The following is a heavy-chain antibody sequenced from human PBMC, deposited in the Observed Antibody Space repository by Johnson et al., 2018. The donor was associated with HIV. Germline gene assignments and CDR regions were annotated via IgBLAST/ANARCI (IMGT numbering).Heavy chain of an antibody. V-gene: IGHV3-66*02. D-gene: IGHD6-19*01. CDR3: AGDTVSSLRAFDI. J-gene: IGHJ3*02. Sequence: VLLVESGGGLVQPGGSLRLSCATSGLSVSGTYMSWVRQAPGKGLEWVSVIYGGDRTYYADSVKGRFTISRDNSKTTLFLQMNSLRAEDTAVYYCAGDTVSSLRAFDIWGQGTMVTVSS. CDR1: GLSVSGTY. CDR2: IYGGDRT.